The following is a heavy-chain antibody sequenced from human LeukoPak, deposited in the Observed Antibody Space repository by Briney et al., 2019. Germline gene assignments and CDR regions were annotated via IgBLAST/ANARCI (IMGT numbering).Heavy chain of an antibody. V-gene: IGHV4-59*01. Sequence: SETLSLTCTVSGGSLSGYHWSWIRQPPGKGLEWIGYIYYSGSTNYNPSLTSRVTISVDPSKNQFSLKLSPVTAADTAVYYCARDRKRANWFDPWGQGTLVTVSS. J-gene: IGHJ5*02. CDR2: IYYSGST. CDR1: GGSLSGYH. CDR3: ARDRKRANWFDP.